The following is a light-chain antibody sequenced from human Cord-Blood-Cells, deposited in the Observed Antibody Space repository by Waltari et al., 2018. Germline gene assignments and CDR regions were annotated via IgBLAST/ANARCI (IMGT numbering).Light chain of an antibody. CDR3: SSYTSSSTLV. J-gene: IGLJ2*01. CDR1: SSAVGGYNY. Sequence: QSALTQPASVSGSPGQTITFSCTATSSAVGGYNYVSWYQQHPGNAPKLMSYDVSKRPSGVSNRFSGSKSGNPASLTISGLQAEDEADYYCSSYTSSSTLVFGGGTKLTVL. V-gene: IGLV2-14*01. CDR2: DVS.